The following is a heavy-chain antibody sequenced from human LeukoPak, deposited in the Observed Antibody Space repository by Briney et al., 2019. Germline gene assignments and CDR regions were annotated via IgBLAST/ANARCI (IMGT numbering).Heavy chain of an antibody. CDR3: ARDRHYYDSSGYYPLDY. J-gene: IGHJ4*02. Sequence: SQTLSLTCTVSGGSISSGSYYWSWIRQPAGKGLEWIGRIYTSGSTNYNPSLKSRVTISVDTSKNQFSLKLSSVTAADTAVYYCARDRHYYDSSGYYPLDYWGQGTLVTVSS. CDR2: IYTSGST. V-gene: IGHV4-61*02. D-gene: IGHD3-22*01. CDR1: GGSISSGSYY.